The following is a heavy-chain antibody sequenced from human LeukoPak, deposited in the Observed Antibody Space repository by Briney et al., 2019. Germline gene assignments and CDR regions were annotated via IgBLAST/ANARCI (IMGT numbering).Heavy chain of an antibody. CDR2: IIPIFGTV. D-gene: IGHD6-19*01. CDR1: GGTFSSYA. CDR3: ARDPYSSGGLDY. Sequence: ASVKVSCKASGGTFSSYAISWVRQAPGQGLEWMGGIIPIFGTVNYAQKFQGRVTITADESTSTAYMELSSLRSEDTAVYYCARDPYSSGGLDYWGQGTLVTVSS. J-gene: IGHJ4*02. V-gene: IGHV1-69*13.